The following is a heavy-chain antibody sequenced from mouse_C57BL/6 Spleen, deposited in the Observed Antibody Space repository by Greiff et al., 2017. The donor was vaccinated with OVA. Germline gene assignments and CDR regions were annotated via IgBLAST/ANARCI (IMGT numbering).Heavy chain of an antibody. CDR2: ISSGGSYT. CDR1: GFTFSSYG. Sequence: EVKLEESGGDLVKPGGSLKLSCAASGFTFSSYGMSWVRQTPDKRLEWVATISSGGSYTYYPDSVKGRFTISRDNAKNTLYLQMSSLKSEDTAMYYCARQVTGGFDYWGQGTTLTVSS. J-gene: IGHJ2*01. D-gene: IGHD2-2*01. V-gene: IGHV5-6*02. CDR3: ARQVTGGFDY.